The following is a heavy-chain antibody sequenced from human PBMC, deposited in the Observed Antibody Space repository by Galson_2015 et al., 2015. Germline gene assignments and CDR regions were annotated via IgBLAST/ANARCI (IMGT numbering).Heavy chain of an antibody. D-gene: IGHD3-10*01. J-gene: IGHJ5*02. V-gene: IGHV1-69*04. CDR2: IIPILDMT. CDR1: GGSFSSYA. CDR3: ARGSSYGSGRRKFDP. Sequence: SVKVSCKASGGSFSSYAINWVRQAPGQGLEWMGRIIPILDMTNYAQNFQGRVTITADKSTSTAYMELSSLRSEDTAIYFCARGSSYGSGRRKFDPWGQGTLVTVFS.